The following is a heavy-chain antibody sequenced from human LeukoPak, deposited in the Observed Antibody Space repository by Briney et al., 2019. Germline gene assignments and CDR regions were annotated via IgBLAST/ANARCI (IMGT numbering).Heavy chain of an antibody. CDR2: INHSGST. CDR1: GGSFSGYY. Sequence: PSETLSLTCAVYGGSFSGYYWSWIRQPPGKGLEWIGEINHSGSTNYKPSLKSRVTISVDTSKNQFSLKLSSVTAADTAVYYCARRMAYYYDSSGYKDDYWGQGTLVTVSS. CDR3: ARRMAYYYDSSGYKDDY. D-gene: IGHD3-22*01. J-gene: IGHJ4*02. V-gene: IGHV4-34*01.